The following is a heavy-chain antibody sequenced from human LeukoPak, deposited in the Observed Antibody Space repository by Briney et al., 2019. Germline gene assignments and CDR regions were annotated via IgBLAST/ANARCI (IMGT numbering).Heavy chain of an antibody. D-gene: IGHD6-13*01. CDR3: AKGYSSSWLSHYFDY. J-gene: IGHJ4*02. V-gene: IGHV3-23*01. CDR2: ISGSGGST. Sequence: PGGSLRLSCAASGFTFSSYAMSWVRQAPGKGLERVSAISGSGGSTYYADSVKGRFTISRDNSKNTLYLQMNSLRAEDTAVYYCAKGYSSSWLSHYFDYWGQGTLVTVSS. CDR1: GFTFSSYA.